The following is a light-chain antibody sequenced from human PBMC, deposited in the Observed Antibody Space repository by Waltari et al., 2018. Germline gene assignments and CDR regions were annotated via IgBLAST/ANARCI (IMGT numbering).Light chain of an antibody. CDR3: QSADTDFANHVL. CDR2: KDT. Sequence: SYDLTQQPSVSVSPGQTARTTCSGNALPRLISYWYQQKPGQAPLLLIYKDTQRASGIPERFSGSSSGTTVTLTISGVQAEDEADYYCQSADTDFANHVLFGGGTQLTVL. J-gene: IGLJ2*01. V-gene: IGLV3-25*03. CDR1: ALPRLI.